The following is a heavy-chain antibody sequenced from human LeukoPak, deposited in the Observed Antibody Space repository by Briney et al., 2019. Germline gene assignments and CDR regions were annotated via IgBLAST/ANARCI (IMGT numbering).Heavy chain of an antibody. V-gene: IGHV4-30-4*01. J-gene: IGHJ4*02. CDR1: GGSISSEDYY. Sequence: SETLSLTCTVSGGSISSEDYYWSWVRQPPGKGLEWIGYIYYSVSTYYNPSLKSRVTISVDTSKNQFSLKLISVTAADTAVYYCARAYSSSRYFDYWGQGTLVTVSS. CDR2: IYYSVST. CDR3: ARAYSSSRYFDY. D-gene: IGHD6-6*01.